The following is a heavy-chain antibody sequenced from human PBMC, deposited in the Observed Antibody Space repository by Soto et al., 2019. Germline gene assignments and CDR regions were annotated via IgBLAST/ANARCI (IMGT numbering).Heavy chain of an antibody. CDR2: INPNSGGT. CDR1: GYTFTGYY. J-gene: IGHJ3*02. V-gene: IGHV1-2*04. D-gene: IGHD3-22*01. Sequence: ASVKVSCKASGYTFTGYYMHWVRQAPGQGLEWMGWINPNSGGTNYAQKFQGWVTMTRDTSISTAYMELSRLRSDDTAVYYCAWARPRYYDRGADAFDIWGQGTMVTVSS. CDR3: AWARPRYYDRGADAFDI.